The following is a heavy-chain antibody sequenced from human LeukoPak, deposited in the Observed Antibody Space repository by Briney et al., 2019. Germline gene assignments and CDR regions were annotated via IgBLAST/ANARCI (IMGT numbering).Heavy chain of an antibody. D-gene: IGHD3-10*01. Sequence: SETLSLTCAVYGGSFSGHYWSWIRQPPGKGLEWIGEINHSGSTNYNPSLKSRVTISVDTSKNQFSLKLSSVTAADTAVYYCARVRGSSLVRGVNYGMDVWGQGTTVTVSS. CDR1: GGSFSGHY. V-gene: IGHV4-34*01. CDR3: ARVRGSSLVRGVNYGMDV. J-gene: IGHJ6*02. CDR2: INHSGST.